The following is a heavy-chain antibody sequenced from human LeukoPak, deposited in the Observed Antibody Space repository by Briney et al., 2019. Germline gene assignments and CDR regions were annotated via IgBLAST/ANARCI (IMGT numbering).Heavy chain of an antibody. V-gene: IGHV1-2*02. CDR3: ARDRSYGDYDYYYGMDV. CDR1: GYTFTGYY. D-gene: IGHD4-17*01. J-gene: IGHJ6*02. Sequence: GASVKVSCKASGYTFTGYYMHWVRQAPGQGLEWMGWINPNSGGTNYAQKFQGGVTMTRDTSISTAYMELSRLRSDDTAVYYCARDRSYGDYDYYYGMDVWGQGTTVTVSS. CDR2: INPNSGGT.